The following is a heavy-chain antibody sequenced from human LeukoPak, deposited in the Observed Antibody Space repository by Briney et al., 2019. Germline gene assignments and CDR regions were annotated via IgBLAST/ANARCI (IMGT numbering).Heavy chain of an antibody. D-gene: IGHD1-7*01. Sequence: GASVKVSCKASGYTFTGYYTHWVRQAPGQGLEWMGRINPNSGGTNYAQKFQGRVTMTRDTSIGTAYMELSRLRSDDTAVYYCARGRNYYLFDDYWGQGTLVTVSS. CDR2: INPNSGGT. V-gene: IGHV1-2*06. CDR3: ARGRNYYLFDDY. J-gene: IGHJ4*02. CDR1: GYTFTGYY.